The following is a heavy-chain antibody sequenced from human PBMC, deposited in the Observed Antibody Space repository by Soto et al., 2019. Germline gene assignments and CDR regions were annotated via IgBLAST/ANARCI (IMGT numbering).Heavy chain of an antibody. CDR2: IYHSGST. J-gene: IGHJ6*02. V-gene: IGHV4-4*02. D-gene: IGHD4-4*01. Sequence: SETLSLTCAVSGGSISSSNWWSWVRQPPGKGLEWIGEIYHSGSTNYNPSLKSRVTISVDKSKNQFSLKLSSVTAADTAVYYCAGSPTVSLHYYYYGMDVWGQGTTVTVSS. CDR3: AGSPTVSLHYYYYGMDV. CDR1: GGSISSSNW.